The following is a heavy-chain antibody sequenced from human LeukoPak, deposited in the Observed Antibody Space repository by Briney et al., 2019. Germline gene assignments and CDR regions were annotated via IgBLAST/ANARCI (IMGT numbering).Heavy chain of an antibody. V-gene: IGHV3-21*01. CDR3: AKEMDDILTGYDLYL. CDR2: ISSTGSYI. J-gene: IGHJ4*02. Sequence: GGSVTLSCTASGFTFRIYSMNWVRQAPGKGLEWVSSISSTGSYIFYADSVKGRFTISRDNAKNSLYMQMNSLRAEDTAVYYCAKEMDDILTGYDLYLWGRGTLVSVSS. D-gene: IGHD3-9*01. CDR1: GFTFRIYS.